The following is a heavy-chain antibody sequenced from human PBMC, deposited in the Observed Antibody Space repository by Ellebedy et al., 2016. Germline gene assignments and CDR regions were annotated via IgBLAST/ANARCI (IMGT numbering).Heavy chain of an antibody. J-gene: IGHJ4*02. CDR2: ISYDGSNK. V-gene: IGHV3-30*03. Sequence: GGSLRLXCAASGFSFKSHGMHWVRQTPGEGLESVAVISYDGSNKYYPDSVKGRFTISRDNSRDTLYLQMNSLRVDDTAVYYCARNFDYWGQGTLVTVSS. CDR1: GFSFKSHG. CDR3: ARNFDY.